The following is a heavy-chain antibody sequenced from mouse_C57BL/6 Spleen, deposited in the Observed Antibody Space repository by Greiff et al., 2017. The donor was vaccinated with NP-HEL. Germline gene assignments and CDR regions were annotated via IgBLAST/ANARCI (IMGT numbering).Heavy chain of an antibody. Sequence: DVMLVESGGGLVKPGGSLKLSCAASGFTFSSYTMSWVRQTPEKRLEWVATISGGGGNTYYPDSVKGRFTISRDNAKNTLYLQMSSLRSEDTALYYCARRAQATAYYYAMDYWGQGTSVTVSS. D-gene: IGHD3-2*02. J-gene: IGHJ4*01. CDR3: ARRAQATAYYYAMDY. CDR1: GFTFSSYT. V-gene: IGHV5-9*01. CDR2: ISGGGGNT.